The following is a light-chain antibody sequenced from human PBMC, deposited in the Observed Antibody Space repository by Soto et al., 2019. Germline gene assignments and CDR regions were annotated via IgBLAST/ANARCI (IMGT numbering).Light chain of an antibody. CDR3: QQSYSYPHS. V-gene: IGKV1-39*01. CDR1: QNINIY. J-gene: IGKJ2*01. CDR2: TAP. Sequence: IQMTQSPSSLSAYVGDRVTIACRASQNINIYLNWYQQRPGKAPKLLVTTAPTFQSGVPSRFSASGSGADFTLTISGLQPEDSATYYCQQSYSYPHSFGQGTKVDIK.